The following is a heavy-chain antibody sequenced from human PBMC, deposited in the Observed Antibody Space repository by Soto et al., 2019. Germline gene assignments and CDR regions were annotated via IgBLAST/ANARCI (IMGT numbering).Heavy chain of an antibody. CDR1: GGTFSSYA. V-gene: IGHV1-69*13. CDR2: IIPIFGTA. Sequence: SVQVSCKASGGTFSSYAISWVRQAPGQGLEWMGGIIPIFGTANYAQKFQGRVTITADESTSTAYMELSSLRSEDTAVYYCAYNGRRGNSSIDDCGQGTLVTVSS. D-gene: IGHD1-1*01. CDR3: AYNGRRGNSSIDD. J-gene: IGHJ4*02.